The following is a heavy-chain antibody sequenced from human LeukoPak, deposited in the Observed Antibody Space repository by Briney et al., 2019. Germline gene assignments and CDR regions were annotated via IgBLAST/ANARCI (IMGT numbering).Heavy chain of an antibody. CDR1: GGTFSSYA. V-gene: IGHV1-69*06. Sequence: SVKVSCKASGGTFSSYAISWVRQAPGQGLEWMGGIIPIFGTVNYAQKFQGRVTITADKSTSTAYMELRSLTSDDTAMYYCARSGRGTYYYFDLWGQGTLVTVSS. D-gene: IGHD5-12*01. CDR3: ARSGRGTYYYFDL. CDR2: IIPIFGTV. J-gene: IGHJ4*02.